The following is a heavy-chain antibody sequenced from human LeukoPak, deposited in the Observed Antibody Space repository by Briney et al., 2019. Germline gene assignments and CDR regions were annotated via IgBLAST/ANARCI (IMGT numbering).Heavy chain of an antibody. J-gene: IGHJ6*03. CDR3: ARDQVDYDPYYYMDV. CDR1: GYTFTSYY. Sequence: GASVKVSCKASGYTFTSYYMHWVRQAPGQGLEWMGIINPSGGSTSYAQKFQGRVTMTRDMSTSTVYMELSSLRSEDTAVYYCARDQVDYDPYYYMDVWGKGTTVTVSS. V-gene: IGHV1-46*01. D-gene: IGHD3-22*01. CDR2: INPSGGST.